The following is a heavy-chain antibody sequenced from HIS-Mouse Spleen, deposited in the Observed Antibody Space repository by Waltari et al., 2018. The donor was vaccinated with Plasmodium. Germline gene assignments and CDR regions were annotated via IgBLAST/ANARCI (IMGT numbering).Heavy chain of an antibody. CDR1: GFTVDDYA. CDR2: FRWNSGSI. CDR3: AKDTRDYSNYDAFEI. D-gene: IGHD4-4*01. J-gene: IGHJ3*02. Sequence: EVQLVESGGGLVQPGRSLRLSCAAAGFTVDDYAMPWVRQVPGKGLEWLEGFRWNSGSIGYADSVKGRFTSSRDNAKNALYLQMNSLRAEETALYYCAKDTRDYSNYDAFEIWGQGTMVTVSS. V-gene: IGHV3-9*01.